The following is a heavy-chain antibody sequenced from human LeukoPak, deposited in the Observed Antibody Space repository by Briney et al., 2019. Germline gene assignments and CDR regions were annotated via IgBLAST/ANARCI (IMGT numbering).Heavy chain of an antibody. CDR3: AKDRGYYYVLDY. J-gene: IGHJ4*02. CDR1: GFTFSSYG. V-gene: IGHV3-30*18. CDR2: ISYDGSNK. D-gene: IGHD3-10*02. Sequence: GGSLRLSCAASGFTFSSYGMHWVRQAPGKGLEWVAVISYDGSNKYYADSVKGRFTISRDNSKNTLYLQMNSLRAEDTAVYYCAKDRGYYYVLDYWGQGPLVTVSS.